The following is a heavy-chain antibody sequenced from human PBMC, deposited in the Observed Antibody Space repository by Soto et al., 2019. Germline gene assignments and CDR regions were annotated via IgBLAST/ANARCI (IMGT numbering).Heavy chain of an antibody. Sequence: QVQLVQSGAEVKKPGASVKVSCKTSGYTFTDYGISWVRQAPGQGLEWMGWISANTGNTRYPQEVQGRVNMTTETSKSTAYMELRSLRSDDTAVYYCARDHVGILLSPESTVDYWGQGTLVTVSS. CDR2: ISANTGNT. V-gene: IGHV1-18*01. CDR1: GYTFTDYG. CDR3: ARDHVGILLSPESTVDY. D-gene: IGHD6-13*01. J-gene: IGHJ4*02.